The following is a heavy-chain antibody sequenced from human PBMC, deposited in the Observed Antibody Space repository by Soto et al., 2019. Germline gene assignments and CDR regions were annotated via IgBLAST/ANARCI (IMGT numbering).Heavy chain of an antibody. V-gene: IGHV4-34*01. CDR3: ARRWWLAPIPHGMDV. Sequence: SETLSLTCAVYGGSFSGYYWSWIRQPPGKGLEWIGEINHSGSTNYNPSLKSRVTISVDTSKNQFSLKLSSVTAADTAVYYCARRWWLAPIPHGMDVWGQGITVTVS. D-gene: IGHD2-15*01. CDR2: INHSGST. J-gene: IGHJ6*02. CDR1: GGSFSGYY.